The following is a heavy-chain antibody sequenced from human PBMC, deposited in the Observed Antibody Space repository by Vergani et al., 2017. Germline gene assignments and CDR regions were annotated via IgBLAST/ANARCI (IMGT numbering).Heavy chain of an antibody. Sequence: QVLVVQSGSEFKKPGASVKVSCKTSGYKFNTYAICWVRQAPGQGLEWMGWINTNNGDPTYDQDFTGRFIFSLDTSASTAYLEINNLKPEDTAFYYCAREGGPHSIWGQGTLVTVSS. CDR3: AREGGPHSI. CDR2: INTNNGDP. CDR1: GYKFNTYA. D-gene: IGHD2-21*01. J-gene: IGHJ4*03. V-gene: IGHV7-4-1*02.